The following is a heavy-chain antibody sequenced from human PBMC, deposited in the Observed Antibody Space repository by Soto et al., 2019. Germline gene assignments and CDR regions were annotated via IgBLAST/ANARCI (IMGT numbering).Heavy chain of an antibody. J-gene: IGHJ5*02. Sequence: LSLTCAVSGGSISSGGYSWSWIRQPPGKGLEWIGYIYHSGSTYYNSSLKSRVTISVDRSKNQFSLKLSSVTAADTAVYYCARVPTPWGQGTLVTVSS. CDR2: IYHSGST. V-gene: IGHV4-30-2*01. CDR1: GGSISSGGYS. CDR3: ARVPTP. D-gene: IGHD2-2*01.